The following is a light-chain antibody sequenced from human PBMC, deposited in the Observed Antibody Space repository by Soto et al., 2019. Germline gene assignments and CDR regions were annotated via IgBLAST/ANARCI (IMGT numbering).Light chain of an antibody. CDR3: QQYNNYWT. Sequence: DIQMTQSPSTLSASVGDRVTITCRASERISTWLAWYQQKPGKAPKLLIYKASNLQSGVPSRFSGSGSGTEFTLTISSLQPDDFATYYCQQYNNYWTFGQGTKVELK. CDR1: ERISTW. J-gene: IGKJ1*01. V-gene: IGKV1-5*03. CDR2: KAS.